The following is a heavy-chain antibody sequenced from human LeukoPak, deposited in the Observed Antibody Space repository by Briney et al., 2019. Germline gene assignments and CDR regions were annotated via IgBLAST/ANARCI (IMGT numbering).Heavy chain of an antibody. CDR1: GFTFSNYT. J-gene: IGHJ4*02. D-gene: IGHD3-10*01. Sequence: GGSLRLSCAASGFTFSNYTMHWVRQAPGKRLEWVAVISYDGNNKYYADSVKGRFTISRDNSKNTLYLQMNSLRAEDTAVYYCAKAHYFGSGSFDHWGQGTLVTVSP. CDR2: ISYDGNNK. CDR3: AKAHYFGSGSFDH. V-gene: IGHV3-30*04.